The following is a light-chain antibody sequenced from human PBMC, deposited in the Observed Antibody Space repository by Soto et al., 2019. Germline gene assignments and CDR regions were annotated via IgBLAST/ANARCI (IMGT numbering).Light chain of an antibody. CDR3: DSYTSSSSYV. Sequence: QSVLTQPASVSGSPGQSIAISCTGTGSDVGGYRYVSWYQQHPGKAPKLIIYDVSNRPSGVSDRFSGSKSGNPASLTISGLQSEDEADYYCDSYTSSSSYVFGTGTKVTVL. CDR1: GSDVGGYRY. V-gene: IGLV2-14*01. CDR2: DVS. J-gene: IGLJ1*01.